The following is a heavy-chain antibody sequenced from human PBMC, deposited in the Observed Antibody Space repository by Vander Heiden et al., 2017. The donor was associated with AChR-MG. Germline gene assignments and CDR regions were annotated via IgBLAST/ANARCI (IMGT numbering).Heavy chain of an antibody. Sequence: QVQLQAAGPGLVKPSETLSLTCAVSGYSISSGYYWGWILQPPGKGLEWIGSIYHSGSTYYNPSLKSRVTISVDTSKNQFSLKLSSVTAADTAVYYCAREGIVVVVAAGADAFDIWGQGTMVTVSS. D-gene: IGHD2-15*01. CDR3: AREGIVVVVAAGADAFDI. CDR1: GYSISSGYY. CDR2: IYHSGST. V-gene: IGHV4-38-2*02. J-gene: IGHJ3*02.